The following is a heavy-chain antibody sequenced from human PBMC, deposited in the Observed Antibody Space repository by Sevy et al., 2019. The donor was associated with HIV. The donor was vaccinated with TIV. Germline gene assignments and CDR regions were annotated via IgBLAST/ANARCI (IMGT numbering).Heavy chain of an antibody. CDR1: GYTFTGYY. Sequence: ASVKVSCKASGYTFTGYYMHWVRQAPGQGLEWMGWINPNSGGTNYAQKFQGRVTMTRDTSISTAYMELSRLRSDETAVYYCARTPAASYSGYGMDVWGQGTTVTVSS. V-gene: IGHV1-2*02. CDR2: INPNSGGT. CDR3: ARTPAASYSGYGMDV. J-gene: IGHJ6*02. D-gene: IGHD2-2*01.